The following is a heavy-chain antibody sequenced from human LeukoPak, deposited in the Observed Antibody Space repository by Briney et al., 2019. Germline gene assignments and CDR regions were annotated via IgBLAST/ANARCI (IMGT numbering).Heavy chain of an antibody. V-gene: IGHV3-23*01. Sequence: QSGGSLRLSCAASGFTFNNYAMSWVRQAPGKGLEWVSAISASGGTTYYADSVKGRFTISRDNSENTLFLQMNSLRAEDTAVYYXXXXXXXXXXXXXCXXWFDSWXQGTLVTVSS. J-gene: IGHJ5*01. CDR1: GFTFNNYA. CDR3: XXXXXXXXXXXXCXXWFDS. CDR2: ISASGGTT.